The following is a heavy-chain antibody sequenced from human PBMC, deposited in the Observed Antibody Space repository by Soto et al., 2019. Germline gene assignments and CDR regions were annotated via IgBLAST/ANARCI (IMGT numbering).Heavy chain of an antibody. D-gene: IGHD3-22*01. V-gene: IGHV3-33*01. CDR3: ARDLLFHDSSGYYYAP. CDR1: GLTFSSYG. CDR2: IWYDGSNK. J-gene: IGHJ5*02. Sequence: QVQLVESGGGVVQPVRSLRLSCAASGLTFSSYGMHWVRQAPGHGLEWVAVIWYDGSNKYYADSVKGRFTISRDNSNNTLYLQMNSRRAEDTAVYYCARDLLFHDSSGYYYAPCGQGTLVTVSS.